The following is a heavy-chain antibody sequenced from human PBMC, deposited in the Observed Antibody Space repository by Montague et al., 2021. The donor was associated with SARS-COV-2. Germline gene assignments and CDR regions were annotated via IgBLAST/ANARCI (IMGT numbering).Heavy chain of an antibody. V-gene: IGHV4-39*01. CDR3: ARGHNSYCDHVDY. Sequence: SETLSLTCTVSGGSISSSNDCWSWIRQPPGKGLEWIASFYTSGNTYYSFSLKSRVTISVDTSKNQFSLKLTSVTAADTAVYYCARGHNSYCDHVDYWGQGTLVTVSS. J-gene: IGHJ4*02. CDR2: FYTSGNT. D-gene: IGHD4-17*01. CDR1: GGSISSSNDC.